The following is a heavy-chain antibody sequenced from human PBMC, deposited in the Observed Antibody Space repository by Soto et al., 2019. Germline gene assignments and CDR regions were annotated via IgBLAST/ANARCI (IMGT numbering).Heavy chain of an antibody. V-gene: IGHV3-23*01. J-gene: IGHJ4*02. CDR3: AKNPGYYYDSTGYHFDY. CDR2: ISYGGGTT. CDR1: EFTFSNYA. D-gene: IGHD3-22*01. Sequence: EVQLLESGGGLVQPGGSLILSCAASEFTFSNYAMSWVRQAQGKGLEWVSAISYGGGTTYYADSVNGRFTISRDNSKNTLYLQRNSLRAEDTAVYYCAKNPGYYYDSTGYHFDYWGQGTLVTVSS.